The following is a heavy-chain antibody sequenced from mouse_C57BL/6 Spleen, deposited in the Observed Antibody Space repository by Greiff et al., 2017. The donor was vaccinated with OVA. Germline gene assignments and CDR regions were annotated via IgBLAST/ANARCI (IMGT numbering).Heavy chain of an antibody. CDR2: IHPNSGST. CDR3: ARGENACFAY. J-gene: IGHJ3*01. V-gene: IGHV1-64*01. Sequence: QVQLKQPGAELVKPGASVKLSCKASGYTFTSYWMHWVKQRPGQGLEWIGMIHPNSGSTNYNEKFKSKATLTVDKSSSTAYMQLSSLTSEDSAVYYCARGENACFAYWGQGTLVTVSA. CDR1: GYTFTSYW.